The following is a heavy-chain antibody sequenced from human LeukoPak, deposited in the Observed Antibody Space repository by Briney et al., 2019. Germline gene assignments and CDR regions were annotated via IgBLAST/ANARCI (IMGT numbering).Heavy chain of an antibody. D-gene: IGHD3-10*01. V-gene: IGHV4-34*01. CDR2: INHSGST. J-gene: IGHJ4*02. CDR1: GGSFSGYY. CDR3: ARQKGCRGNYYGSGSYYKCYYFDY. Sequence: SETLSLTCAVYGGSFSGYYWSWIRQPPGKGLEWIGEINHSGSTNYNPSLKSRVTISVDTSKNQFSLKLSSVTAADTAVYYCARQKGCRGNYYGSGSYYKCYYFDYWGQGTLVTVSS.